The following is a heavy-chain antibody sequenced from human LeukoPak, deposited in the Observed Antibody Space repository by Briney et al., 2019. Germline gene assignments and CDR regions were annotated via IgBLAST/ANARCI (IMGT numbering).Heavy chain of an antibody. Sequence: GGSLRLSCAASGFTFSSYGMHWVCQAPGKGLEWVAVISYDGSNKYYADSVKGRFTISRDNSKSTLYLQMNSLRAEDTAVYYCAKASYGYVTCFGYWGQGTLVTVSS. V-gene: IGHV3-30*18. J-gene: IGHJ4*02. CDR1: GFTFSSYG. D-gene: IGHD5-18*01. CDR2: ISYDGSNK. CDR3: AKASYGYVTCFGY.